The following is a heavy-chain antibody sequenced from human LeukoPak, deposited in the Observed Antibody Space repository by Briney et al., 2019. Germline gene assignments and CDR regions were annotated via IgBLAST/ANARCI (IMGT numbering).Heavy chain of an antibody. D-gene: IGHD4-17*01. CDR3: AGAVPEYGDYAYYYYYGMDV. V-gene: IGHV4-4*07. Sequence: PSETLSLTCTVSGGSISSYYWSWIRQPAGKGLEWIGRIYTSGSTNYNPSLKSRVTMSVDTSKDQFSLKLSSVTAADTAVYYCAGAVPEYGDYAYYYYYGMDVWGQGTTVTVSS. J-gene: IGHJ6*02. CDR2: IYTSGST. CDR1: GGSISSYY.